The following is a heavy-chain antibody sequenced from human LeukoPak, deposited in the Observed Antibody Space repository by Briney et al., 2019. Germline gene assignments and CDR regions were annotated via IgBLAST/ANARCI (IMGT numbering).Heavy chain of an antibody. J-gene: IGHJ4*02. D-gene: IGHD3-22*01. CDR2: IIPIFGTA. CDR1: GGTFSSYA. V-gene: IGHV1-69*13. Sequence: SVKVSCKASGGTFSSYAISWVRQAPGQGLEWMGGIIPIFGTANYAQKFQGRVTITADESTSTAYMELSSLRSEDTAVYYCARILLRYFDPRDADSSETYYYDSSGYPFDYWSQGTLVTVSS. CDR3: ARILLRYFDPRDADSSETYYYDSSGYPFDY.